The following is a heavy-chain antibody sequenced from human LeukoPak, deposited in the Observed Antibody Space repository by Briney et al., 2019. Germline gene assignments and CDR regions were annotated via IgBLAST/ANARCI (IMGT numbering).Heavy chain of an antibody. D-gene: IGHD1-14*01. CDR3: VTVKGAGPITYYYYYMDV. CDR1: GFTFSSYT. J-gene: IGHJ6*03. CDR2: ITSSSSYI. V-gene: IGHV3-21*01. Sequence: GGSLRLSCAASGFTFSSYTMNWVRQAPGKGLEWVSSITSSSSYIYYADSVKGRFTISRDNAKNTLYLQMNSLRAEDTAVYYCVTVKGAGPITYYYYYMDVWGKGTTVTVSS.